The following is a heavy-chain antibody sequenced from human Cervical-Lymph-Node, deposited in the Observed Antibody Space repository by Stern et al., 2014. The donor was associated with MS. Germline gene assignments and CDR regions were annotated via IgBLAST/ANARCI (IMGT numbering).Heavy chain of an antibody. CDR1: GFTFSNYA. CDR3: AGGYCTGGFCFYGMDV. V-gene: IGHV3-30*03. Sequence: VQLVESGGGVVQPGGSLRLSCAASGFTFSNYAMHWVRQAPGKGLEWVALISHDGTNKYYADSVKGRFTMSRDNSKNTLYLQMDSLRTEDTAVFYCAGGYCTGGFCFYGMDVWGQGTTVTVS. J-gene: IGHJ6*02. D-gene: IGHD2-8*02. CDR2: ISHDGTNK.